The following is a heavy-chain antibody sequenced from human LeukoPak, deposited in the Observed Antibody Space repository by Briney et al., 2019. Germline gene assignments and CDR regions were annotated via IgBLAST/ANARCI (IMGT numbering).Heavy chain of an antibody. J-gene: IGHJ4*02. CDR1: GFTFSSYS. V-gene: IGHV3-21*01. D-gene: IGHD3-10*01. CDR2: ISSSSSYI. CDR3: ARGSRRYYGSGSYYGY. Sequence: PGGSLRLSCAASGFTFSSYSMNWVRQAPGKGLEWVSSISSSSSYIYYADSVKGRFTISRDNAKNSLYLQMNSLRAEDTAVYYCARGSRRYYGSGSYYGYWGQGTLVTVSS.